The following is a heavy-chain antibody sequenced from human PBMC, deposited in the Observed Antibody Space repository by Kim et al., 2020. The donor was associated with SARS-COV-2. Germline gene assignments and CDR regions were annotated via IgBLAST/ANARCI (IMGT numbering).Heavy chain of an antibody. CDR3: AKDSGSSWRANYYYYGMDV. V-gene: IGHV3-30*18. D-gene: IGHD3-10*01. J-gene: IGHJ6*02. CDR1: GFTFSSYG. CDR2: ISYDGSNK. Sequence: GALRLSCAASGFTFSSYGMHWVRQAPGKGLEWVAVISYDGSNKYYADSVKGRFTISRDNSKNTLYLQMNSLRAEDTAVYYCAKDSGSSWRANYYYYGMDVWGQGTTVTVSS.